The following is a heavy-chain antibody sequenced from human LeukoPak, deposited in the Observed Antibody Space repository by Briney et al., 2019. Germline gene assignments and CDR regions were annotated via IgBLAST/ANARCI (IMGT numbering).Heavy chain of an antibody. J-gene: IGHJ4*02. D-gene: IGHD6-13*01. Sequence: ASVKVSCKASGYTFTSYGISWVRQAPGQGLEWMGWINPNSGGTNYAQKFQGRVTMTRDTSISTAYMELSRLRSDDTAVYYCARDQGIAAAGTIWGQGTLVTVSS. CDR3: ARDQGIAAAGTI. CDR2: INPNSGGT. V-gene: IGHV1-2*02. CDR1: GYTFTSYG.